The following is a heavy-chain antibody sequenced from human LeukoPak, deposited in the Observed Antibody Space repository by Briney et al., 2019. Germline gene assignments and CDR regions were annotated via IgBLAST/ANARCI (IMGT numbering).Heavy chain of an antibody. CDR2: ISTSGGT. CDR3: ARSNSGSYGWFDR. D-gene: IGHD1-26*01. Sequence: PSETLSLTCTVSGDSMSGYWAWVRRPAGKGLEWIGRISTSGGTEYNPSLKSRITMSVDTSKNQFSLKLRSMTAADTAVYYCARSNSGSYGWFDRWGQGTLVTVSS. J-gene: IGHJ5*02. CDR1: GDSMSGY. V-gene: IGHV4-4*07.